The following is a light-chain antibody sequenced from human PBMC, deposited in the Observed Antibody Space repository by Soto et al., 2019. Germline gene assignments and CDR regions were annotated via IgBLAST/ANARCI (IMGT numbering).Light chain of an antibody. V-gene: IGLV2-14*01. CDR1: SSDVGGYNY. J-gene: IGLJ2*01. CDR2: DVS. CDR3: SSYTSSSTVV. Sequence: QSALTQPAPVSGSPGQSITISCTGTSSDVGGYNYVSWYQQHPGKAPKLMIYDVSNRPSGVSNRFSGSKSGNTASLTISGLQAEDEADYNCSSYTSSSTVVFGGGTQLTVL.